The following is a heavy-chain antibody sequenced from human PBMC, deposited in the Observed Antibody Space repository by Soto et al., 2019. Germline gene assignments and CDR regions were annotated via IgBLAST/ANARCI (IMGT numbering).Heavy chain of an antibody. J-gene: IGHJ5*02. Sequence: TGGSLRLSCAASGFTFDDYAMHWVRQVPGKGLEWVSGISWNSGTKGYADSVKGRFTISRGNADNSLYLQMNSLRTEDTALYYCTRALVPHRQIDYDFWSGYPWFDPWGQGTLVTVSS. D-gene: IGHD3-3*01. V-gene: IGHV3-9*01. CDR1: GFTFDDYA. CDR2: ISWNSGTK. CDR3: TRALVPHRQIDYDFWSGYPWFDP.